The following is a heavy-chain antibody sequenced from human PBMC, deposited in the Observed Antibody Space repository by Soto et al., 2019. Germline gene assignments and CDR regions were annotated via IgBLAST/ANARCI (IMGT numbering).Heavy chain of an antibody. J-gene: IGHJ5*02. Sequence: GASVKVSCKVSGYTLTELSMHWVRQAPGKGLEWMGGIDPEDGETIYAQKLQGRVTMTTDTSTSTAYMELRSLRSDDTAVYYCARGPWPWGQGTLVTVSS. V-gene: IGHV1-24*01. CDR1: GYTLTELS. CDR2: IDPEDGET. CDR3: ARGPWP.